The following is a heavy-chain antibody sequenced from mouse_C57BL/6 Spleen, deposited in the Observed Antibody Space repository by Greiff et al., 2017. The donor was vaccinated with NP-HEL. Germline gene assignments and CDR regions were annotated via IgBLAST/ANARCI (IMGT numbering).Heavy chain of an antibody. V-gene: IGHV5-4*01. CDR1: GFTFSSYA. Sequence: EVKLMESGGGLVKPGGSLKLSCAASGFTFSSYAMSWVRQTPEQRLEWVATISDGGSYTYYPDNVKGRFTISRDNAKNNLYMQMSHLKSEDTAMYCCARERDYDSSPFADWGQGTLVTGAA. CDR2: ISDGGSYT. J-gene: IGHJ3*01. CDR3: ARERDYDSSPFAD. D-gene: IGHD2-4*01.